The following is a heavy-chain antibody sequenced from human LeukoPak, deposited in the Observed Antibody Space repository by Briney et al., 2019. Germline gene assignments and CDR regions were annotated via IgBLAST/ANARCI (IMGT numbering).Heavy chain of an antibody. J-gene: IGHJ4*02. CDR3: AKSSGWYFDH. Sequence: PSETLSLTCAVSGDSARTYYWSFIRQPAGKGLEWIGRIYSSGSTNYNPSLKSRVTMSVDTSKKQFSLKLSSVTAADTAVYYCAKSSGWYFDHWGQGTRVTVSP. V-gene: IGHV4-4*07. CDR1: GDSARTYY. D-gene: IGHD6-19*01. CDR2: IYSSGST.